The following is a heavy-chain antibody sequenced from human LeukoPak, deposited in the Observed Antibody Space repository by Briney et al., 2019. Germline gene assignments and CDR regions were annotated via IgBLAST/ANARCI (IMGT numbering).Heavy chain of an antibody. J-gene: IGHJ4*02. CDR3: ARDRDYGFDY. CDR1: GYTFTSYD. CDR2: IIPIFGTA. Sequence: SVKVSCKASGYTFTSYDINWVRQAPGQGLEWMGGIIPIFGTANYAQKFQGRVTITADESTSTAYMELSSLRSEDTAVYYCARDRDYGFDYWGQGTLVTVSS. V-gene: IGHV1-69*13. D-gene: IGHD4-17*01.